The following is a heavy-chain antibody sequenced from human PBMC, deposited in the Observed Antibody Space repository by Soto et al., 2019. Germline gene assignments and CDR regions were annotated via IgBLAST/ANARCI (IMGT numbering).Heavy chain of an antibody. J-gene: IGHJ6*02. Sequence: GATEKVSCKASGYTFTSYGILWVRQAPGQGLEWMGWISAYNGNTNYAQKLQGRVTMTTDTSTSTAYMELRSLRSDDTAVYYCARYFGRTGTKNGMDVWGQGTTVTVSS. CDR3: ARYFGRTGTKNGMDV. CDR1: GYTFTSYG. D-gene: IGHD1-1*01. V-gene: IGHV1-18*01. CDR2: ISAYNGNT.